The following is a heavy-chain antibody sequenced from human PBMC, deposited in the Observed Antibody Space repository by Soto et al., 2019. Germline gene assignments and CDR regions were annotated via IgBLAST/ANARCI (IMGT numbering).Heavy chain of an antibody. V-gene: IGHV3-30-3*01. Sequence: GGSLRLSCAASGFTFSSYAMHWVRQAPGKGLEWVAVISYDGSNKYYADSVKGRFTISRDNSKNTLYLQMNSLRAEDTAVYYCAKEEGYSSSSCWFDPWGQGTLVTVSS. D-gene: IGHD6-6*01. CDR1: GFTFSSYA. CDR3: AKEEGYSSSSCWFDP. J-gene: IGHJ5*02. CDR2: ISYDGSNK.